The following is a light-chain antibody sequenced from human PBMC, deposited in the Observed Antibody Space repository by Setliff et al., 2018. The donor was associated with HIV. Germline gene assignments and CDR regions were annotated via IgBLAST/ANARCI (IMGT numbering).Light chain of an antibody. CDR1: SSDVGGYNY. J-gene: IGLJ1*01. CDR3: CSDAASGAYV. V-gene: IGLV2-14*03. Sequence: QSALAQPASVSGSPGQSITISCTGSSSDVGGYNYVSWYQQHPGKGPKLLIYAVINRPSGVSNRFSGSKSGNTASLIISGLQAEDEADYYCCSDAASGAYVFGTGTKGTVL. CDR2: AVI.